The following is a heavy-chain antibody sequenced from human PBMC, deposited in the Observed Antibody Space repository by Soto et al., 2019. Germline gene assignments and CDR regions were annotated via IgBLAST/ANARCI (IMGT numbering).Heavy chain of an antibody. CDR2: IYSGGST. CDR1: GFTVSSNY. CDR3: AKAPTNYGSGSYYYY. V-gene: IGHV3-53*01. J-gene: IGHJ4*02. Sequence: PGGSLRLSCAASGFTVSSNYMSWVRQAPGKGLEWVSVIYSGGSTYYADSVKGRFTISRDNSKNTLYLQMNSLRAEDTAVYYCAKAPTNYGSGSYYYYWGQGTLVTVSS. D-gene: IGHD3-10*01.